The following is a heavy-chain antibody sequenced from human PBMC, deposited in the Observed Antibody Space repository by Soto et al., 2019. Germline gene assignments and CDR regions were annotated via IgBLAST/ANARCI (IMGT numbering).Heavy chain of an antibody. CDR2: IYPDDSDT. D-gene: IGHD2-8*02. J-gene: IGHJ4*02. Sequence: PGKSLKISCQASGYSFSNFWIAWVRQMPGEGLEWLGIIYPDDSDTRYSPSFLSQVTISADKSIKTTYLQWSSLKASDTAIYFCASSVLVTSTMNYFDLWGQGTLVTVSS. V-gene: IGHV5-51*01. CDR3: ASSVLVTSTMNYFDL. CDR1: GYSFSNFW.